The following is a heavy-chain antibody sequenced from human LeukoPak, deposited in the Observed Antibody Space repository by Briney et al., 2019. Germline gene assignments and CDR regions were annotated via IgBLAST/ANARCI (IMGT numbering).Heavy chain of an antibody. CDR3: ASLKNYYESSGYLVTDAIDI. CDR1: GGSISSYY. D-gene: IGHD3-22*01. V-gene: IGHV4-59*08. Sequence: PSETLSLTCTVPGGSISSYYWSWIRQPPGEGLEWVGYIYYSGSTNYNPSLKSRVTISVATSKNQFSLKLNCVTAADTTRYYCASLKNYYESSGYLVTDAIDIWGQGTMVTVSS. CDR2: IYYSGST. J-gene: IGHJ3*02.